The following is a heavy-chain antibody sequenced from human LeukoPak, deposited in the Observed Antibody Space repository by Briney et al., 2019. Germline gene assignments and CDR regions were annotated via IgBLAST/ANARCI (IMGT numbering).Heavy chain of an antibody. D-gene: IGHD5-18*01. CDR3: ARVGGPPRRVTTPFDY. Sequence: ASVKVSCKASGYTFTGYYMHWVRQAPGQGLEWMGWINPNSGGTNYAQKFQGRVTMTRDTSISTAYMELSRLRSDGTAVYYCARVGGPPRRVTTPFDYWGQGTLVTVSS. J-gene: IGHJ4*02. V-gene: IGHV1-2*02. CDR1: GYTFTGYY. CDR2: INPNSGGT.